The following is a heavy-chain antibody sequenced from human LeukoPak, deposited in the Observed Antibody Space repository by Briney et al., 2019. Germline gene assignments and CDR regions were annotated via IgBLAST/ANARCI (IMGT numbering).Heavy chain of an antibody. Sequence: PGGPLRLSCTASGFDFRSYAMAWVRQAPGKGLEGVAAIGSDGDRVHEDSVKGRFTISRDNSKCTLYLQMDNLRAEDTAVYFCAKSAGVATIYFDSWGQGALVTVSS. CDR2: IGSDGDR. V-gene: IGHV3-23*01. D-gene: IGHD5-12*01. CDR1: GFDFRSYA. J-gene: IGHJ4*02. CDR3: AKSAGVATIYFDS.